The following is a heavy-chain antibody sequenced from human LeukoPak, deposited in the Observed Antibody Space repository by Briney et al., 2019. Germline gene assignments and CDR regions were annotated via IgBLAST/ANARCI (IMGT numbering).Heavy chain of an antibody. CDR3: ARMMSIPVAGHRPLFDY. CDR2: ISAYNGKT. D-gene: IGHD6-19*01. Sequence: GASVKVSCKASGYTFTSYGINWVRQAPGQGLEWMVWISAYNGKTNYAQKLQDRVTMTTDTSTSTAYMALRSLRSDDTAIYYCARMMSIPVAGHRPLFDYWGQGTLVTVSS. J-gene: IGHJ4*02. V-gene: IGHV1-18*01. CDR1: GYTFTSYG.